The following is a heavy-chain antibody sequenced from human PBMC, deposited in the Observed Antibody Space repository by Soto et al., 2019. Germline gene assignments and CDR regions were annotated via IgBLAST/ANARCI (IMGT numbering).Heavy chain of an antibody. CDR1: FTKYA. CDR2: ISTYNGDT. D-gene: IGHD6-19*01. V-gene: IGHV1-18*04. J-gene: IGHJ5*02. Sequence: FTKYANSWLRQAPGQGLEGMGWISTYNGDTNYEQSLQGRVTLTTDNSTSTAYMELRSIRSDDTAVYYCARDPSNVSGSRICFEAWGQGALFTLSP. CDR3: ARDPSNVSGSRICFEA.